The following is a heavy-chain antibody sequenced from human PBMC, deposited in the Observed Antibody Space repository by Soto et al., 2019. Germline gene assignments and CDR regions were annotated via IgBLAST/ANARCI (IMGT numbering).Heavy chain of an antibody. CDR1: GFTFSSYG. J-gene: IGHJ4*02. D-gene: IGHD4-17*01. V-gene: IGHV3-33*08. CDR3: AREDYGDSHDY. CDR2: IWYDGSNK. Sequence: PGGSLRLSCAASGFTFSSYGMHWVRQAPGKGLEWVAVIWYDGSNKYYADSVKGRFTISRDNSKNTLYLQMNSLRAEDTAVYYCAREDYGDSHDYWGQGTLVTVSS.